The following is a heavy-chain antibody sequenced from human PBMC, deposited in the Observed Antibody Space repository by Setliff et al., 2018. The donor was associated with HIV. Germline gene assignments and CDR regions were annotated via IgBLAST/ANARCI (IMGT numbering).Heavy chain of an antibody. CDR1: GMNLQKTW. Sequence: PGGSLRLSCVASGMNLQKTWMTWVRQAPGKGLEWVSGISGSGSSTYYADSVKGRFTMSRDNSKNTLYLQMNSLRAEDTALYYCASLITAAGTLDSWGQGTLVTVSS. D-gene: IGHD6-13*01. CDR3: ASLITAAGTLDS. J-gene: IGHJ4*02. CDR2: ISGSGSST. V-gene: IGHV3-23*01.